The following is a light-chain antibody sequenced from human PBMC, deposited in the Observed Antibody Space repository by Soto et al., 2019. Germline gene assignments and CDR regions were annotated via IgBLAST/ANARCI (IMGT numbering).Light chain of an antibody. Sequence: AIRMTQSPSSLSASTGDRVTITCRASQGISNYLVWYQQKPGKAPKVLIHAASTLQSGVSSRFSGSGSGTDFTLTISSLQSEDFATYYCQQYYTYPWTFDQGTKVEV. J-gene: IGKJ1*01. CDR1: QGISNY. CDR3: QQYYTYPWT. V-gene: IGKV1-8*01. CDR2: AAS.